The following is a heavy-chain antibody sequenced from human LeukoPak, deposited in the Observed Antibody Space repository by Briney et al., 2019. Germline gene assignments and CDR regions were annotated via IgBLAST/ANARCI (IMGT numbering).Heavy chain of an antibody. D-gene: IGHD3-22*01. CDR3: ARVQRGYYYRNWFDP. CDR2: INPSGGST. J-gene: IGHJ5*02. Sequence: ASVKVSCKASGYTFTSYYMHWVRRAPGQGLEWMGIINPSGGSTSYAQKFQGRVTMTRDMSTSTVYMELSSLRSEDTAVYYCARVQRGYYYRNWFDPWGQGTLVTVSS. CDR1: GYTFTSYY. V-gene: IGHV1-46*01.